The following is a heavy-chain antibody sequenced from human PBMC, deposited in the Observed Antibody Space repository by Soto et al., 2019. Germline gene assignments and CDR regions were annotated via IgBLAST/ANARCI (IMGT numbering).Heavy chain of an antibody. D-gene: IGHD2-21*02. V-gene: IGHV1-46*02. J-gene: IGHJ4*02. Sequence: QVQLVQSGAEVRKPGASVKVSCRPSGYTFNTYYLHWLRQAPGQALEWMGVIHPSGGGTTYAQKFLGRVTVTRDTSTTTVFMELSSLRSDDTAVYYCARGGRIAVVPASVDNWGQGTLVTVSS. CDR2: IHPSGGGT. CDR3: ARGGRIAVVPASVDN. CDR1: GYTFNTYY.